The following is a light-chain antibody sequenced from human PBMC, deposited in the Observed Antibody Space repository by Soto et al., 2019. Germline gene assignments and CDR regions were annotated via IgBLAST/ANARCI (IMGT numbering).Light chain of an antibody. CDR1: SSNIGGNS. V-gene: IGLV1-51*01. CDR3: GSWDSSLSAYV. Sequence: QSAMTQPPSVSAAPGQKVTISCSGSSSNIGGNSVSWYQQLPGTAPKLLLYDDNKRPSGIPDRFSGSKSGTSATLGITGFQTGDEADYYCGSWDSSLSAYVFGTGTKLTVL. CDR2: DDN. J-gene: IGLJ1*01.